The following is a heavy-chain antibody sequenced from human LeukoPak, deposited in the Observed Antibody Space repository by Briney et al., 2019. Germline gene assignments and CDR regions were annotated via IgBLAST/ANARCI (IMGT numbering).Heavy chain of an antibody. CDR1: GGISDYY. CDR2: IYYTGST. CDR3: ARGILDY. Sequence: KPSETLSLICTVSGGISDYYWNWIRQPPGKGLEWIGYIYYTGSTSYNPSLESRVTISLDTSRNHFSLRLTSVTAADTAIYYCARGILDYSGQGTLVTVSS. V-gene: IGHV4-59*01. J-gene: IGHJ4*02.